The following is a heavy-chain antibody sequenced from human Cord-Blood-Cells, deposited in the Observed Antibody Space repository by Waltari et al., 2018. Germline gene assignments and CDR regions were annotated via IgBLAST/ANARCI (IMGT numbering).Heavy chain of an antibody. Sequence: QVQLQESGPGLVKPSETLSLTCAVSGYSISSGYYWGWIRQPPGKGLEWIGSIYHSGSTYYNPALKGRVTLSVDTSKNQFSLKLRSVAAADTAVYYCAREWFGELYYFDYWGQGTLVTVSS. CDR1: GYSISSGYY. J-gene: IGHJ4*02. D-gene: IGHD3-10*01. CDR3: AREWFGELYYFDY. V-gene: IGHV4-38-2*02. CDR2: IYHSGST.